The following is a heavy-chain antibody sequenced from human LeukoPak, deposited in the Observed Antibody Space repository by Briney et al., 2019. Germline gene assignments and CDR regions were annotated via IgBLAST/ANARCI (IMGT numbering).Heavy chain of an antibody. J-gene: IGHJ4*02. Sequence: GGSLRLSCAASGFTFSTYAMSWVRQAPGKRLEWVSAISNSGSSTYYADYVKGRFTISRDSSKNTVYLQMNSLRADDTAVYYCAKGSSPSRPYYFDNWGQGTLATVSS. D-gene: IGHD3-10*01. CDR2: ISNSGSST. V-gene: IGHV3-23*01. CDR3: AKGSSPSRPYYFDN. CDR1: GFTFSTYA.